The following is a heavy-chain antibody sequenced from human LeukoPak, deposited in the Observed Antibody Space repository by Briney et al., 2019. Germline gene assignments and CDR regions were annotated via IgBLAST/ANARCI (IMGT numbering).Heavy chain of an antibody. J-gene: IGHJ3*02. Sequence: KFQGRVTITRNTSISTAYMELSSLRYEDTAVYYCARGGGAFDIWGQGTMVTVSS. CDR3: ARGGGAFDI. V-gene: IGHV1-8*03.